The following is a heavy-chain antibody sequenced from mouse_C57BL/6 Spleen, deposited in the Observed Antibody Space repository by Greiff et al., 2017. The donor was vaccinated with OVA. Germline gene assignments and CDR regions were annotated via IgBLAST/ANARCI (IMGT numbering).Heavy chain of an antibody. CDR1: GYTFTGYW. Sequence: QVQLQQSGAELMKPGSSVKLSCKASGYTFTGYWIEWVKQRPGHGLEWIGEILPGSGSTNYNQKFKGTATFTADSSSNTAYMQRSSLTAEDSAIYYCARKGICYGPYYAMDYWGQGTSVTVSS. CDR3: ARKGICYGPYYAMDY. V-gene: IGHV1-9*01. D-gene: IGHD2-1*01. CDR2: ILPGSGST. J-gene: IGHJ4*01.